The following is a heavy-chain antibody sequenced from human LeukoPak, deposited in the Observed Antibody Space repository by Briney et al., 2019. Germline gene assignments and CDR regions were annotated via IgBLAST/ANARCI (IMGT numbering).Heavy chain of an antibody. V-gene: IGHV3-74*01. J-gene: IGHJ6*03. D-gene: IGHD6-19*01. CDR3: ARAGIAVAGFKDYYYYMDV. CDR2: INSDGSST. CDR1: GFTFSSYW. Sequence: PGGSLRLSCAASGFTFSSYWMHWVRQAPGKGLVWVSRINSDGSSTSYADSVKGRFTISRDNAKNTLYLQLTSLRAEDTAVYYCARAGIAVAGFKDYYYYMDVWGKGTTVTVSS.